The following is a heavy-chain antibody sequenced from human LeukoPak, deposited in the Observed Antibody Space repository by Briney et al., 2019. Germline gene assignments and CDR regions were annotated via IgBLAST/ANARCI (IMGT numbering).Heavy chain of an antibody. CDR2: IIPIFGTA. CDR3: AKAGGRREQGDNYLDY. V-gene: IGHV1-69*13. J-gene: IGHJ4*02. D-gene: IGHD1/OR15-1a*01. Sequence: SVKVSCKASGGTFSSYAISWVRQAPGQGLEWMGGIIPIFGTANYAQKFQGRVTITADESTSTAYMELSSLRPEDTAVYYCAKAGGRREQGDNYLDYWGQGTLVTVSS. CDR1: GGTFSSYA.